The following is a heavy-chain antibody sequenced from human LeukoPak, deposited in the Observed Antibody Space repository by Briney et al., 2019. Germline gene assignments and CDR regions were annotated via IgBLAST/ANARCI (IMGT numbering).Heavy chain of an antibody. CDR2: INHSGST. D-gene: IGHD3-9*01. J-gene: IGHJ6*03. CDR3: ARVPPNYDILTGYWGDYYYYYMDV. V-gene: IGHV4-34*01. CDR1: GGSFSGYY. Sequence: PSETLSLTCAVYGGSFSGYYWSRIRQPPGKGLEWIGEINHSGSTNYNPSLKSRVTISVDTSKNQFSLKLSSVTAADTAVYYCARVPPNYDILTGYWGDYYYYYMDVWGKGTTVTISS.